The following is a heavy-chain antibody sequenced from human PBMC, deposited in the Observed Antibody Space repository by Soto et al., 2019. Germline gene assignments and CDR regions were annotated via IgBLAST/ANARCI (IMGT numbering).Heavy chain of an antibody. D-gene: IGHD2-8*01. CDR2: ISYDGSNK. CDR1: GFTFSSYG. Sequence: QVQLVESGGGVVQPGRSLRLSCAASGFTFSSYGMHWVRQAPGKGLEWVAVISYDGSNKYYADSVKGRFTISRDNSKNTLYLRMNSLRAEDTAVYYCAKYRRGLMVSDTLDYWGQGTLVTVSS. CDR3: AKYRRGLMVSDTLDY. J-gene: IGHJ4*02. V-gene: IGHV3-30*18.